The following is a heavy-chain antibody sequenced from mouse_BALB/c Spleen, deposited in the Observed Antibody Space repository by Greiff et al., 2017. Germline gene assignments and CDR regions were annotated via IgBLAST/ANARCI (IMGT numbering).Heavy chain of an antibody. V-gene: IGHV3-2*02. CDR1: GYSITSDYA. CDR3: ARSSGTGFAY. D-gene: IGHD4-1*01. Sequence: DVHLVESGPGLVKPSQSLSLTCTVTGYSITSDYAWNWIRQFPGNKLEWMGYISYSGSTSYNPSLKSRISITRDTSKNQFFLQLNSVTTEDTATYYCARSSGTGFAYWGQGTLVTVSA. J-gene: IGHJ3*01. CDR2: ISYSGST.